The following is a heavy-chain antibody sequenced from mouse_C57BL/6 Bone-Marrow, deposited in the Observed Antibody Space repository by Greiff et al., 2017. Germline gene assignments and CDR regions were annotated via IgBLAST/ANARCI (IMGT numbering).Heavy chain of an antibody. CDR1: GYAFSSSW. D-gene: IGHD2-12*01. CDR2: IYPGDGDT. J-gene: IGHJ3*01. Sequence: VQGVESGPELVKPGASVKISCKASGYAFSSSWMNWVKQRPGKGLEWIGRIYPGDGDTNYTGKFKGKATLTADKSASTAYMQLSSLTSEDSAVYCCARRGNYSRFAYWGQGTLVTVSA. V-gene: IGHV1-82*01. CDR3: ARRGNYSRFAY.